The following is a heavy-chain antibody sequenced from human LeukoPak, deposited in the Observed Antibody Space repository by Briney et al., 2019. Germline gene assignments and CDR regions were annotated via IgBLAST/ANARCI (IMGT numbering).Heavy chain of an antibody. J-gene: IGHJ4*02. CDR3: ARVPQFNGLFDY. D-gene: IGHD2-8*01. Sequence: PSETPSLTCTVSGGSVSSDSYHWHWIRQPPGKGLEWIGYIYYSGSTNYNPSLKSRVTISIDTSKNQFSLQLTSVTAADTAVYYCARVPQFNGLFDYWGQGTLVTVSS. V-gene: IGHV4-61*01. CDR1: GGSVSSDSYH. CDR2: IYYSGST.